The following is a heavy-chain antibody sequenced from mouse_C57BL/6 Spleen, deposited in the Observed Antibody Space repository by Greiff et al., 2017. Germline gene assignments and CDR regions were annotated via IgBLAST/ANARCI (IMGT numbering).Heavy chain of an antibody. Sequence: QVQLQQPGAELVRPGSSVKLSCKASGYTFTSYWMHWVKQRPIQGLEWIGNIDPSDSETHYNQKFKDKATLTVDKSSSTAYMQLSSLTSEDSAVYYGARQEDGYYGGYAMDYWGQGTSVTVSS. V-gene: IGHV1-52*01. CDR3: ARQEDGYYGGYAMDY. D-gene: IGHD2-3*01. J-gene: IGHJ4*01. CDR2: IDPSDSET. CDR1: GYTFTSYW.